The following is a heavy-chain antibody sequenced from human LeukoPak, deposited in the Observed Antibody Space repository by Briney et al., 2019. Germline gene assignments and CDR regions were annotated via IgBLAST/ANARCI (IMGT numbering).Heavy chain of an antibody. D-gene: IGHD2-2*02. CDR3: ARDQNIVVVPAAINYYYGMDV. CDR2: IYYSGST. Sequence: SETLSLTCTVSGGSISSGGYYWSWIRQHPGKGLEWIGYIYYSGSTYYNPSLKSRVTISVDTSKNQFSLELSSVTAADTAVYYCARDQNIVVVPAAINYYYGMDVWGQGTTVTVSS. J-gene: IGHJ6*02. CDR1: GGSISSGGYY. V-gene: IGHV4-31*03.